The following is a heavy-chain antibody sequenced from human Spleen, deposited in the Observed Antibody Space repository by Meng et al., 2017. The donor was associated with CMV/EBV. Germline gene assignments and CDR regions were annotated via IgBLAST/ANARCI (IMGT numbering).Heavy chain of an antibody. Sequence: GGSLRLSCSASGFAFSNYGMHWVRQAPGKGLEWVSIIWYDGSRKHYGDSVKGRFTISRENHRNTLYLEMNSLRAEDTAVYFCAKEEEELVPYYGMDVWGQGTTVTVSS. CDR1: GFAFSNYG. V-gene: IGHV3-33*06. J-gene: IGHJ6*02. CDR2: IWYDGSRK. D-gene: IGHD6-6*01. CDR3: AKEEEELVPYYGMDV.